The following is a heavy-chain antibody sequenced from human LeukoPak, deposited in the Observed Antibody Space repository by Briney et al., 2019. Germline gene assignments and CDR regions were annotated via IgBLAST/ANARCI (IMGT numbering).Heavy chain of an antibody. V-gene: IGHV3-21*01. D-gene: IGHD1-20*01. CDR1: GFTFSSYS. CDR2: ISSSSSYI. CDR3: ARVNWNDVLLPDY. J-gene: IGHJ4*02. Sequence: PGGSLRLSCAASGFTFSSYSMNWVRQAPGKGLEWVSSISSSSSYIYYADSVKGRFTISRDNAKNSLYPQMNSLRAEDTAVYYCARVNWNDVLLPDYWGQGTLVTVSS.